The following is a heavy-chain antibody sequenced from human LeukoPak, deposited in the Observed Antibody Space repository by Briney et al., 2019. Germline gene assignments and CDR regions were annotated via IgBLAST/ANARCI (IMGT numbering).Heavy chain of an antibody. CDR3: ARDLTIAAANYYFDN. Sequence: GGSLRLSCAASGFTFSSYWMSWVRQAPGKGLEWVANIKQDGSEKYYVDSVKGRFTISRDNAKNSLYLQMNSLRAEDTAMYYCARDLTIAAANYYFDNWGQGTLVTVSS. J-gene: IGHJ4*02. CDR2: IKQDGSEK. V-gene: IGHV3-7*01. D-gene: IGHD6-13*01. CDR1: GFTFSSYW.